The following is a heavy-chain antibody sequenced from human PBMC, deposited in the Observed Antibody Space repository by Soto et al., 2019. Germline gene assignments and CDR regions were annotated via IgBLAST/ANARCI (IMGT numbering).Heavy chain of an antibody. J-gene: IGHJ6*02. D-gene: IGHD6-6*01. CDR2: IYYSGST. Sequence: QVQLQESGPGLVKPSQTLSLTCTVSGGSISSGGYYWSWIRQHPGKGLEWIGYIYYSGSTYYNPSLKSRVTISVYTSKNQFSLKLSSVPAADTAVYYWARDRVRVLVPEYYGMDVWGQGTTVTVSS. V-gene: IGHV4-31*03. CDR1: GGSISSGGYY. CDR3: ARDRVRVLVPEYYGMDV.